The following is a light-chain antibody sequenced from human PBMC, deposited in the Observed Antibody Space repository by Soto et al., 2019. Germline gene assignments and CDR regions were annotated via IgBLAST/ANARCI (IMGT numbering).Light chain of an antibody. CDR3: QQSYTNVFT. V-gene: IGKV1-39*01. CDR2: AAY. Sequence: DIQMTQSPSSLSASVGDRVTITCRASQSISNYLNWYKQKPGKAPKLLIYAAYSLQSGVTSRFNGSGSGTDFTLTIRSLQPEDFSTYACQQSYTNVFTFGPGNNVDIK. CDR1: QSISNY. J-gene: IGKJ3*01.